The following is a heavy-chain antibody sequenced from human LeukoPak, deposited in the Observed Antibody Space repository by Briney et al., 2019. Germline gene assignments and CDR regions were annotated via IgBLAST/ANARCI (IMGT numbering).Heavy chain of an antibody. V-gene: IGHV4-39*07. Sequence: PSETLSLTCTVSGGSISSNSYYWGWIRQPPGKGLEWIGSIYYSGSTYYNPSLNIRVTISVDTSKNQFSLKLSSVTAADTAVYYCARLSVITQGIDYWGQGTLVTVSS. CDR2: IYYSGST. J-gene: IGHJ4*02. CDR3: ARLSVITQGIDY. D-gene: IGHD3-22*01. CDR1: GGSISSNSYY.